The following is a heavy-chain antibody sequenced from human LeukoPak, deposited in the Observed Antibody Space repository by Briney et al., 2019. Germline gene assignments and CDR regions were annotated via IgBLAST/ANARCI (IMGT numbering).Heavy chain of an antibody. D-gene: IGHD1-26*01. J-gene: IGHJ4*02. CDR3: ARERRRVIDY. CDR2: ITWDGGST. CDR1: GFTFDDYT. V-gene: IGHV3-43*01. Sequence: GGSLRLSCAASGFTFDDYTMHWVRQVPGKGLQWVSLITWDGGSTFYADSVKGRFTISRDNSKKSLSLQMYGLSTGDTALYYCARERRRVIDYWGQGTLVTVSS.